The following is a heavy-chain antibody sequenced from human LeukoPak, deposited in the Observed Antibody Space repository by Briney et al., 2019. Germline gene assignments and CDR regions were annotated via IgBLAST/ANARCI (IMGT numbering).Heavy chain of an antibody. J-gene: IGHJ4*02. V-gene: IGHV4-31*03. CDR2: IFYSGNI. Sequence: SETLSLTCTVSGGSISSGSYSWNWIRQHPGKGLEWIGYIFYSGNIYYNPSLKSRVTISVDTSKNQFSLKLSSVTAADTAVYYCARKLGVVTAIPHFDYWGQGALVTVSS. CDR3: ARKLGVVTAIPHFDY. D-gene: IGHD2-21*02. CDR1: GGSISSGSYS.